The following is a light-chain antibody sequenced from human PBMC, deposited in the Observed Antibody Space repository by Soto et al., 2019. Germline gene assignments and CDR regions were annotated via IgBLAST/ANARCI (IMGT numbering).Light chain of an antibody. Sequence: EIVLTQSPGTLSLSPGERATLSCRASQSVSNNYLAWYQQKPGQAPRLLIYGASNRATGIPDRFSGSGSGTEFTLTITSLQPDDFATYYCQQYKDYTYTFGQGTRVE. CDR2: GAS. CDR3: QQYKDYTYT. J-gene: IGKJ2*01. V-gene: IGKV3-20*01. CDR1: QSVSNNY.